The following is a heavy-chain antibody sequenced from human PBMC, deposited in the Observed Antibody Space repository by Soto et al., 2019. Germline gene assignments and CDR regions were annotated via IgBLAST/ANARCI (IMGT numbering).Heavy chain of an antibody. D-gene: IGHD3-10*01. CDR3: ATYAYYYGSGWRLGRTWGAFDI. J-gene: IGHJ3*02. CDR2: FDPEDGET. Sequence: ASVKVSCKVSGYTLTELSMLWLRQAPGKGLEWMGGFDPEDGETIYAQKFQGRVTMTEDTSTDTAYMELSSLRSEDTAVYYCATYAYYYGSGWRLGRTWGAFDIWGQGTMVTVSS. CDR1: GYTLTELS. V-gene: IGHV1-24*01.